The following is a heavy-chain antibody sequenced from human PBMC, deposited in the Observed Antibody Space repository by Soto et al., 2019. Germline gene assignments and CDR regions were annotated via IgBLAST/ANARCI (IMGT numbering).Heavy chain of an antibody. CDR1: GFTFSSYS. CDR3: ARDSTSGSYYADYFDY. J-gene: IGHJ4*02. D-gene: IGHD1-26*01. Sequence: GGSLRLSCAASGFTFSSYSMNWVRQAPGKGLEWVSSISSSSSYIYYADSVKGRFTISRDNAKNSLHLQMNSLRAEDTAVYYCARDSTSGSYYADYFDYWGQGTLVTVSS. CDR2: ISSSSSYI. V-gene: IGHV3-21*01.